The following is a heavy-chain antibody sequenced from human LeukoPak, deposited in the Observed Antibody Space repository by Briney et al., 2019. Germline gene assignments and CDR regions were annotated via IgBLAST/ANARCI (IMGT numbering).Heavy chain of an antibody. CDR2: IYGGDST. J-gene: IGHJ4*02. CDR3: ARGSGYYLGNY. CDR1: GFTVSSIH. D-gene: IGHD3-22*01. Sequence: PGGSLRLSCAASGFTVSSIHMSWVRQAPGKGLDWVAVIYGGDSTYYADSVKGRFTISRDNSKNKLYLQMNSLRAEDTAVYYCARGSGYYLGNYWGQGTLVTVSS. V-gene: IGHV3-53*01.